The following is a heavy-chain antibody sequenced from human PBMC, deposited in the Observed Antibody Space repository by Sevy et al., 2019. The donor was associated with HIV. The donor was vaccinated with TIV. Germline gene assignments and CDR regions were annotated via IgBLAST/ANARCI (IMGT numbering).Heavy chain of an antibody. CDR2: INHSGST. CDR3: ARRDSCGYQGEFDY. J-gene: IGHJ4*01. CDR1: GGSFSGYY. Sequence: SESLSLTCAVYGGSFSGYYWSWIRQPPGKGLEWIGEINHSGSTNYNPSLKSRVTISVDTSKNQFSLKLSSVTAADTAVYYCARRDSCGYQGEFDYWGQGTLVTVSS. D-gene: IGHD3-22*01. V-gene: IGHV4-34*01.